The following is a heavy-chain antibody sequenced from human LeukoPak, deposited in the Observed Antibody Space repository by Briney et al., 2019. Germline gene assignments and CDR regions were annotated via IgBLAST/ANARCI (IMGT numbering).Heavy chain of an antibody. V-gene: IGHV4-30-4*07. CDR3: AREVVRGMGKYFDY. Sequence: PSQTLSLTCAVSGGSINSGDYSWSWIRQPPGKGLEWIGYIYNSGSSYNNPSLKSRISISIDTSKNQFSLNLSSVTAADTAVYYCAREVVRGMGKYFDYWGQGTLVTVSS. CDR2: IYNSGSS. D-gene: IGHD3-10*01. CDR1: GGSINSGDYS. J-gene: IGHJ4*02.